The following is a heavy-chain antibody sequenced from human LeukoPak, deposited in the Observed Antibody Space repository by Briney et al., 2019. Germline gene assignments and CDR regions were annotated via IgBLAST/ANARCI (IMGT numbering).Heavy chain of an antibody. J-gene: IGHJ4*02. CDR3: ASAKPLGPVDY. V-gene: IGHV3-21*01. D-gene: IGHD1-14*01. CDR1: GFTFKTPG. CDR2: ISSISSYI. Sequence: PGGSLRLSCAASGFTFKTPGMNWVRQAPGKGLEWVSSISSISSYIYYAASVKGRFTISRDNAKNSLYLQMNSLRAEDTAVYYCASAKPLGPVDYWGQGTLVTVSS.